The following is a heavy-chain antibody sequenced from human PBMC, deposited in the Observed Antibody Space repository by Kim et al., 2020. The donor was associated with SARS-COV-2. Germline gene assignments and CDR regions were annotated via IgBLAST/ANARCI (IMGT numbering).Heavy chain of an antibody. D-gene: IGHD3-3*01. V-gene: IGHV3-30*04. CDR3: ARGGATIFGVLAAPLDS. CDR2: ISYDGDNK. CDR1: GFTFSTYA. J-gene: IGHJ4*02. Sequence: GGSLRLSCAASGFTFSTYALHWVRQAPGKGLEWVAVISYDGDNKFYADSVKGRFTISRDSSKNSLYLQMNSLRTEDTAVYSCARGGATIFGVLAAPLDSWGQGTLVSVSS.